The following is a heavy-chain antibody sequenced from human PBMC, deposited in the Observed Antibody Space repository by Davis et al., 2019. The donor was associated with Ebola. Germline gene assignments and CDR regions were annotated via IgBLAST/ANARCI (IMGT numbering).Heavy chain of an antibody. Sequence: AIGGRGGSTYYADSVKGRFTISRDNSKNTLYLQMNSLRAEDTAVYYCAKDRVRQQLVLASYYYYGMDVWGQGTTVTVSS. V-gene: IGHV3-23*01. J-gene: IGHJ6*02. CDR2: IGGRGGST. D-gene: IGHD6-13*01. CDR3: AKDRVRQQLVLASYYYYGMDV.